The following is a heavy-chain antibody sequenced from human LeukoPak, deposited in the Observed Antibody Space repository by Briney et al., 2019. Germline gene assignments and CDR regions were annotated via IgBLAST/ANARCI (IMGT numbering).Heavy chain of an antibody. D-gene: IGHD2-15*01. CDR3: ARSVVAATETFDY. Sequence: GGSLRLSCAASGFTFSYFYMTWIRQAPGKGLECVSYISSSGSTIYYADSVKGRFTISRDNAKNSLYLQMNSLRAEDTAVYYCARSVVAATETFDYWGQGTLVTVSS. J-gene: IGHJ4*02. V-gene: IGHV3-11*04. CDR2: ISSSGSTI. CDR1: GFTFSYFY.